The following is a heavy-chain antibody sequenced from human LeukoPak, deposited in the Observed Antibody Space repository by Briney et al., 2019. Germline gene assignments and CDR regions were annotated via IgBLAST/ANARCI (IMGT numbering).Heavy chain of an antibody. CDR2: INTDGSST. D-gene: IGHD3-22*01. CDR3: ARGFGDYYDSSGYYLFDY. V-gene: IGHV3-74*01. CDR1: GFTFSSYW. J-gene: IGHJ4*02. Sequence: GSLRLSCAASGFTFSSYWMHWVRQAPGKGLVWVSRINTDGSSTSYADSVKGRFTISRDNAKNTLYLQMNSLRAEDTAVYYCARGFGDYYDSSGYYLFDYWGQGTLVTVSS.